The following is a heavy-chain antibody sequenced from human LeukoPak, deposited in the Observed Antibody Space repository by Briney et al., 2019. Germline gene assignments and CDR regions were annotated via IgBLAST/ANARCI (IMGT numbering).Heavy chain of an antibody. CDR3: ARDSTIYGMDV. CDR2: ISSSSSYI. D-gene: IGHD2-2*01. V-gene: IGHV3-21*01. CDR1: GFTFSSYS. Sequence: GGSLRLSCAASGFTFSSYSMNWVRQAPGKGLEWVSSISSSSSYIYYADSVKGRFTISRDNAKNSLYLQMNSLRAEDTAVYYCARDSTIYGMDVWGQGTTVTVSS. J-gene: IGHJ6*02.